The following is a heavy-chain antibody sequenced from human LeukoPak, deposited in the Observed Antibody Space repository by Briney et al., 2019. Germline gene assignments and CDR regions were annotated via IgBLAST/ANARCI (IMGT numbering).Heavy chain of an antibody. CDR2: TSYDGTAK. CDR1: GFDFSGYG. J-gene: IGHJ5*02. Sequence: GGSLRLSCAASGFDFSGYGMHWVRQAPGKGLEWVAVTSYDGTAKFYAHSVEGRFTVSRDNSKNTLYLQMNTLRAEDTAVYYCAKAGRNYHNWLDPWGQGTLVAVSS. V-gene: IGHV3-30*18. D-gene: IGHD4-11*01. CDR3: AKAGRNYHNWLDP.